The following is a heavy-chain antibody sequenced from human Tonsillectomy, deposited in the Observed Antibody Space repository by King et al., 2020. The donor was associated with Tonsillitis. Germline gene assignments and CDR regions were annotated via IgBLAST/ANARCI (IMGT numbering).Heavy chain of an antibody. CDR1: GFTFSSYS. V-gene: IGHV3-21*01. Sequence: VQLVESGGGLVKPGGSLRLSCAASGFTFSSYSMNWVRQAPGKGLEWVSSITSSSSYIYYADSVKGRFTISRDNAKNSPYLQMNSLRAEDTAVYYCARGEWELLLDYWGQGTLVTVSS. CDR3: ARGEWELLLDY. D-gene: IGHD1-26*01. CDR2: ITSSSSYI. J-gene: IGHJ4*02.